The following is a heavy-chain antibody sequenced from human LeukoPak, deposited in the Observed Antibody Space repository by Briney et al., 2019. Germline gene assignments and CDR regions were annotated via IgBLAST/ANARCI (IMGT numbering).Heavy chain of an antibody. CDR3: ARGQWLAPTGDY. D-gene: IGHD6-19*01. V-gene: IGHV4-34*01. CDR1: GGSFGGYY. J-gene: IGHJ4*02. Sequence: SETLSLTCAVYGGSFGGYYWSGIRQPPGEGLEWIGEINHSGSTKYNPSLKSRVTISVDTSKNHFSLNLSSVTAADTAVYYCARGQWLAPTGDYWGQGTLVTVSS. CDR2: INHSGST.